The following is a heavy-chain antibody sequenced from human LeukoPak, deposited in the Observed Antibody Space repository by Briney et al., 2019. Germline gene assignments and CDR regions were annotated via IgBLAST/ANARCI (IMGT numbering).Heavy chain of an antibody. CDR3: ARVPRNYDSSGYYYTIPILDY. D-gene: IGHD3-22*01. J-gene: IGHJ4*02. CDR2: INPSCGST. Sequence: GASVKVSCKASGYTFTSYYMHWVRQAPGQGLEWMGIINPSCGSTSYAQKFQGRVTMTRDTSTSTVYMELSSLRSEDTAVYYCARVPRNYDSSGYYYTIPILDYGGQGTLVTVSS. CDR1: GYTFTSYY. V-gene: IGHV1-46*01.